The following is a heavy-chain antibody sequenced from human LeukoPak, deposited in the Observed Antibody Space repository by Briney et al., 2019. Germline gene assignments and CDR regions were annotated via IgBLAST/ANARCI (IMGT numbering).Heavy chain of an antibody. CDR3: ARWYCTSTTCYYLDS. CDR1: GGSFSGYY. D-gene: IGHD2-2*01. V-gene: IGHV4-34*01. Sequence: PSETLSLTCAVYGGSFSGYYWSWIRQPPGKGLEWIGEINHSGSTNYNPSLKSRVTISVDTSKNQFSLKLSSVTAADTAVYYCARWYCTSTTCYYLDSWGQGTLVTVSS. J-gene: IGHJ4*02. CDR2: INHSGST.